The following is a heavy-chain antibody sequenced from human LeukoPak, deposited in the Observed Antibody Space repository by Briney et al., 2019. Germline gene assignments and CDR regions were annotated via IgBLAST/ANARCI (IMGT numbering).Heavy chain of an antibody. V-gene: IGHV3-7*01. J-gene: IGHJ4*02. CDR2: IKRDGSVK. CDR1: GFAFSGNW. D-gene: IGHD1-1*01. Sequence: GVLRLSCAASGFAFSGNWMSWVRQAPGKGLEWLANIKRDGSVKYYVDSVKGRFTISRDNAKNSLFLQMNNLRAEDTAVYYCARDVGWDSSLVTTTRSDYWGQGTLVTVSS. CDR3: ARDVGWDSSLVTTTRSDY.